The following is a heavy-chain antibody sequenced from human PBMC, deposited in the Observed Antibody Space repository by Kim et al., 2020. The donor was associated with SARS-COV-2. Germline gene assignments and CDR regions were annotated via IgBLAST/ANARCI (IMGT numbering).Heavy chain of an antibody. CDR3: ARDPNYYGSGSYSRAFDI. D-gene: IGHD3-10*01. Sequence: ASVKVSCKASGYTFTSYGISWVRQAPGQGLEWMGWISAYNGNTNYAQKLQGRVTMTTDTSTSTAYMELRSLRSDDTAVYYCARDPNYYGSGSYSRAFDIWGQGTMVTVSS. J-gene: IGHJ3*02. CDR1: GYTFTSYG. CDR2: ISAYNGNT. V-gene: IGHV1-18*01.